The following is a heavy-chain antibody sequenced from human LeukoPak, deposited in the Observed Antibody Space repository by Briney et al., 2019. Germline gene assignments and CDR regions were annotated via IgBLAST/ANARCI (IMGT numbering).Heavy chain of an antibody. CDR3: ASPPDYGDYYASDI. CDR2: IIPIFGTA. D-gene: IGHD4-17*01. J-gene: IGHJ3*02. V-gene: IGHV1-69*06. Sequence: AASVKVSCKASGGTFSSYAISWVRQAPGQGLEWMGGIIPIFGTANYAQKFQGRVTITADKSTSTAYMELSSLRSEDTAVYYCASPPDYGDYYASDIWGQGTMVTVSS. CDR1: GGTFSSYA.